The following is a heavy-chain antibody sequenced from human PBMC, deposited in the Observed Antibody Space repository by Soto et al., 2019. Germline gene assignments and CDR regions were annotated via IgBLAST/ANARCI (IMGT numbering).Heavy chain of an antibody. CDR2: INPNNGDT. CDR3: ARHSGYDYVFDY. D-gene: IGHD5-12*01. J-gene: IGHJ4*02. CDR1: GYTFTDYY. Sequence: ASVKVSCKASGYTFTDYYIHWVRQAPGQGLEWMGWINPNNGDTNYAQNFQGRVSMTRDTSTSTVYMELSSLRFDNTAVYYCARHSGYDYVFDYWGQGTLVTVSS. V-gene: IGHV1-2*02.